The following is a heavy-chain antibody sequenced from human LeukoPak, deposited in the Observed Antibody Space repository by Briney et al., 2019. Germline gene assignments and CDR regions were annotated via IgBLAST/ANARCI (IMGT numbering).Heavy chain of an antibody. CDR3: ASCALAARLYYYMDV. V-gene: IGHV1-69*06. CDR2: IIPIFGTA. J-gene: IGHJ6*03. Sequence: ASVKVSCKASGGTFSSYAISWVRQAPGQGLEWMGGIIPIFGTANYAQKFQGRVTITADKSTSTAYMELSSLRSEDTAVYYCASCALAARLYYYMDVWGKGTTVTVSS. CDR1: GGTFSSYA. D-gene: IGHD6-6*01.